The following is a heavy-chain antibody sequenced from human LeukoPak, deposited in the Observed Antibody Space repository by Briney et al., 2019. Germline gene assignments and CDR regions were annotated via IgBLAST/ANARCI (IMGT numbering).Heavy chain of an antibody. CDR2: IYCSGNT. Sequence: LETLSLTCAVSGVSISSSNSYWGWIRQPPGKGLEWIGSIYCSGNTYYNASLKSRVTISVDTSKNQFSLKLSSVTAADTAVYYCARGYSSSWYAPYYYMDVWGKGTTVTISS. CDR1: GVSISSSNSY. V-gene: IGHV4-39*07. J-gene: IGHJ6*03. CDR3: ARGYSSSWYAPYYYMDV. D-gene: IGHD6-13*01.